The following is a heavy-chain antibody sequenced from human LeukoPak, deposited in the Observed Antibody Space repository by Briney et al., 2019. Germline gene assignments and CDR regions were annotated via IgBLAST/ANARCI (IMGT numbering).Heavy chain of an antibody. V-gene: IGHV4-4*02. CDR2: IYHSGST. CDR1: GGSISSSNW. D-gene: IGHD3-10*01. CDR3: ARDEEDGSGSFPYYGMDV. J-gene: IGHJ6*02. Sequence: KTSETLSLTCAVSGGSISSSNWWSWVRQPPGKGLEWIGEIYHSGSTNYNPSLKSRVTISVDKSKNQFSLKLSSVTAADTAVYYCARDEEDGSGSFPYYGMDVWGQGTTVTVSS.